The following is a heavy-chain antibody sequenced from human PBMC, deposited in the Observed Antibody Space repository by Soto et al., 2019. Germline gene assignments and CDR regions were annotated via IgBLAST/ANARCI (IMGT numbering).Heavy chain of an antibody. J-gene: IGHJ4*02. D-gene: IGHD3-10*01. Sequence: PSETLSLTCTVSGDSISSSNYFWGWIRQPPGKGLELIGIIFYSGSTYYNPSLKSRVTISVDTSKNQFSLKLTSVTAADTALYYCARRYGWLYFDYWGQGSLVTVSS. CDR2: IFYSGST. V-gene: IGHV4-39*01. CDR3: ARRYGWLYFDY. CDR1: GDSISSSNYF.